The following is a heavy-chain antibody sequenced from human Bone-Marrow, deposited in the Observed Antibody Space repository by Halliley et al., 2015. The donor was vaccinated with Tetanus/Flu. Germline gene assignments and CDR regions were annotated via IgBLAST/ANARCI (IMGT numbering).Heavy chain of an antibody. CDR1: GFTLSRYT. J-gene: IGHJ6*02. CDR2: VSTSGNYI. Sequence: SLRLSCAVAGFTLSRYTMNWVRQAPGKGLEYVSSVSTSGNYIDYADSVKGRFTISRDSAENSLYLQMKSLRVEDTAVYYCARESHGGPYGMDVWGQGTTVIVSS. CDR3: ARESHGGPYGMDV. V-gene: IGHV3-21*06. D-gene: IGHD3-10*01.